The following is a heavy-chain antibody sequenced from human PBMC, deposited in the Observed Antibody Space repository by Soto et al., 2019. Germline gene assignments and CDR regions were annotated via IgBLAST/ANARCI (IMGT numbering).Heavy chain of an antibody. D-gene: IGHD5-18*01. CDR2: IYYSGNT. CDR1: GGFITTYY. V-gene: IGHV4-59*01. J-gene: IGHJ5*02. CDR3: AGAAKRYNWFDP. Sequence: SETLSLTCSVSGGFITTYYWSWIRQPPGKGLEWIGYIYYSGNTNYNPSLESRVTISVDTSKNQFSLRLTSVTAADTAVFYCAGAAKRYNWFDPWGQGTLVTVSS.